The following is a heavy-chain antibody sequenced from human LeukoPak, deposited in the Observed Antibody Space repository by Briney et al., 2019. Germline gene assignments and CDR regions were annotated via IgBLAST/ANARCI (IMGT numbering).Heavy chain of an antibody. J-gene: IGHJ4*02. CDR3: AKDQSRAVAGIDY. CDR1: GFTFSSYG. CDR2: IRYDGSNK. D-gene: IGHD6-19*01. V-gene: IGHV3-30*02. Sequence: SGGSLRLSCAASGFTFSSYGMHWVRQAPGKGLEWVAFIRYDGSNKYYADSVKGRFTISRDNSKNTLYLQMNSLRAEDTAVYYCAKDQSRAVAGIDYWGQGTRVPVSS.